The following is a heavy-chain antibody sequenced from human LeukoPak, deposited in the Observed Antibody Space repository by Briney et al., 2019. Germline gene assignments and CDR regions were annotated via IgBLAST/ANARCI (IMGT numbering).Heavy chain of an antibody. CDR1: GFTFSSYA. Sequence: GGSLRLSCAASGFTFSSYAMSWVRQAPGKGLERVSGISGSGGSTYYADSVKDRFTISRDNSKNTLSLQVNSLRAEDTAVYYCAILTRRDGNNPFDYWGQGTLVTVSS. CDR2: ISGSGGST. V-gene: IGHV3-23*01. D-gene: IGHD5-24*01. J-gene: IGHJ4*02. CDR3: AILTRRDGNNPFDY.